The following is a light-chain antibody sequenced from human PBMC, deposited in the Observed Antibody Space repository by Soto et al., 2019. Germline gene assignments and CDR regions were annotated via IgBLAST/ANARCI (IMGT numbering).Light chain of an antibody. V-gene: IGLV1-40*01. CDR3: QSYDSTLSGVV. J-gene: IGLJ2*01. Sequence: QSVLTQPPSVSGAPGQRVTISCTGSSSNIGAGYDVHWYQQLPETAPKLLIYGSTARPSGVPDRFSGSSSDTSASLAITGLQAEDEADYYCQSYDSTLSGVVFGGGTKLTVL. CDR2: GST. CDR1: SSNIGAGYD.